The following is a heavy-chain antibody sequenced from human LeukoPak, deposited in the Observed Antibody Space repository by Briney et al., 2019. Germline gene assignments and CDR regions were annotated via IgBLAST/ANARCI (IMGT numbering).Heavy chain of an antibody. J-gene: IGHJ3*02. Sequence: GASVTVSFTASGGTFTIYAISWVRQAPGQGLEWMGGIIPIFGTANYAQKFQGRVTITADKSTSTAYMELSSLRSEDTAVYYCARSRAVITYDAFDIWGQGTMVTVSS. CDR2: IIPIFGTA. CDR3: ARSRAVITYDAFDI. CDR1: GGTFTIYA. D-gene: IGHD3-22*01. V-gene: IGHV1-69*06.